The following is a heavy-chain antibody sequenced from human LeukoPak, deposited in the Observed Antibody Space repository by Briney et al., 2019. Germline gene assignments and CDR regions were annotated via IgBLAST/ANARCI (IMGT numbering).Heavy chain of an antibody. CDR1: GFTFSNYA. Sequence: QPGGSLRLSCTASGFTFSNYAINWVRQAPGKGLEWVSVISGSGGDTYYADSVKGRFTISRDNSKNTVYLQMNSLRAEDTAVYYCAKGRSSGGSCVNYWGQGTLVSVSS. V-gene: IGHV3-23*01. CDR2: ISGSGGDT. D-gene: IGHD2-15*01. J-gene: IGHJ4*02. CDR3: AKGRSSGGSCVNY.